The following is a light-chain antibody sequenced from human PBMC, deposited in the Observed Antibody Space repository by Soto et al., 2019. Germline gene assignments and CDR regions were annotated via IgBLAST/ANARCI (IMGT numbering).Light chain of an antibody. Sequence: DFVLTQSPDSLAVSLGERATINCKSSQNVLYTSNNKNYLAWYQQKPGQPPKLLIYWASTRNSGVPDRFSGSGSGTDFSLTLCSLQAEDVAVYYCQQYFSTPLTFGPGTKVDI. V-gene: IGKV4-1*01. J-gene: IGKJ3*01. CDR2: WAS. CDR1: QNVLYTSNNKNY. CDR3: QQYFSTPLT.